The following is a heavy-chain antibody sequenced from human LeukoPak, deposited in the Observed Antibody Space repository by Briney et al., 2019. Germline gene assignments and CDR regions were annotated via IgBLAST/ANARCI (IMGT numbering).Heavy chain of an antibody. V-gene: IGHV1-69*05. CDR1: GGTFSSYA. CDR2: IIPIFGTA. D-gene: IGHD3-9*01. CDR3: VRAKRYYDILTGYPDLDY. J-gene: IGHJ4*02. Sequence: SVKVSCKASGGTFSSYAISWVRQPHGQGLEWMGRIIPIFGTANYAQKFQGRVTITMDESTSTAYMELSSLRSEDTSVNYCVRAKRYYDILTGYPDLDYWGQGTLVIVSS.